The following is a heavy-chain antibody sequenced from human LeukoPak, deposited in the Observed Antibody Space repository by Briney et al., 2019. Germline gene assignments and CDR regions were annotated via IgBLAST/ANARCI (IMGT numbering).Heavy chain of an antibody. J-gene: IGHJ4*02. CDR1: GGSISSGGYS. Sequence: PSQTLSLTCAVSGGSISSGGYSWSWIRQPPGKGLEWIGYIYHSGSTYYNPPLKSRVTISVDRSKNQFSLKLSSVTAADTAVYYCAGSMVRGVITLFDYWGQGTLVTVSS. CDR3: AGSMVRGVITLFDY. V-gene: IGHV4-30-2*01. D-gene: IGHD3-10*01. CDR2: IYHSGST.